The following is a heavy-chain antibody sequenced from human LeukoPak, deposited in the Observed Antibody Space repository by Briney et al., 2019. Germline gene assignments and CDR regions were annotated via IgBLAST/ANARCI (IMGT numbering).Heavy chain of an antibody. J-gene: IGHJ4*02. D-gene: IGHD2-2*01. CDR1: GFTVSTNY. Sequence: GGSLRLSCAASGFTVSTNYMTWVRQAPGKGLEWVARIKSRAVGGTADYAAPVKGRFTISRDDSKSTLYLQMNSLKTEDTALYYCTAPSCTSTACYATDFWGQGTLVTVSS. V-gene: IGHV3-15*01. CDR3: TAPSCTSTACYATDF. CDR2: IKSRAVGGTA.